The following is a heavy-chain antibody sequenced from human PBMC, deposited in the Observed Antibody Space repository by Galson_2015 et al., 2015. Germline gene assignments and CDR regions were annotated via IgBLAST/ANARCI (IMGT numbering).Heavy chain of an antibody. CDR1: GSSFTNNW. Sequence: QSGAEVTKPGESLPISCTGSGSSFTNNWIGWVRQMPGKGLEWMGIIYPGDSDTRYSPSFQGQVTISVDKSLSTSYLQLSSLKASDTAMYYCARLTGRDEAFDIWGQGTVVSVSP. CDR3: ARLTGRDEAFDI. J-gene: IGHJ3*02. V-gene: IGHV5-51*01. D-gene: IGHD1-20*01. CDR2: IYPGDSDT.